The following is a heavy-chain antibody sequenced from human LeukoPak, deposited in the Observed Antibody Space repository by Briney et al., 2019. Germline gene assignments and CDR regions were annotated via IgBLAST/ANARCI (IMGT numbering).Heavy chain of an antibody. D-gene: IGHD3-10*01. CDR3: ARGALLWFGAKMEYYFDY. J-gene: IGHJ4*02. Sequence: SETLSLTCTVSGGSISSGNYYWNWIRQPAGKGLEWIGRVYPSGSTNYNPSLKSRVTISIDTSKNQFSLKMSSVTAADTAMYYCARGALLWFGAKMEYYFDYWGQGTPLTVSS. CDR1: GGSISSGNYY. CDR2: VYPSGST. V-gene: IGHV4-61*02.